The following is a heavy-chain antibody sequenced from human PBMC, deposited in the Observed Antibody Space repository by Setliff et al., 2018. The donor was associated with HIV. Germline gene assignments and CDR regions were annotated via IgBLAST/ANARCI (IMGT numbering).Heavy chain of an antibody. Sequence: GESLKISCKGSGYSFTSYWIGWVRQMPGKGLEWMGIIYPGDSDTRYSPSFQGQVTISADKSISTAYLQWSSLKASDTAMYYCARLSTGFYYYYYGMDVWGQGTTVTVSS. J-gene: IGHJ6*02. D-gene: IGHD3-9*01. CDR3: ARLSTGFYYYYYGMDV. V-gene: IGHV5-51*01. CDR1: GYSFTSYW. CDR2: IYPGDSDT.